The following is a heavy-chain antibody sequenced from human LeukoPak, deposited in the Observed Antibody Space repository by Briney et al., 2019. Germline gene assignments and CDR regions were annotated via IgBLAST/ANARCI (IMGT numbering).Heavy chain of an antibody. CDR3: VGDQVDNVGWLT. CDR2: INGDGRTT. Sequence: PGGSLRLSCSASGFIFSTYTMYWVRQVPGKGLEFVSVINGDGRTTYYADSVKGRFTISRDNSKNTLYLQMNSLRAEDTAVYYCVGDQVDNVGWLTWGQGTRVTVSS. V-gene: IGHV3-64D*06. J-gene: IGHJ5*02. CDR1: GFIFSTYT. D-gene: IGHD5-12*01.